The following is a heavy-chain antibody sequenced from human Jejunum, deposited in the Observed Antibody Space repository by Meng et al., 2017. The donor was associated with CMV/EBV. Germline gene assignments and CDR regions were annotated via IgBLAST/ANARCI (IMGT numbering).Heavy chain of an antibody. V-gene: IGHV1-2*02. CDR1: GYPFTGYY. CDR2: INPNSGGT. D-gene: IGHD4/OR15-4a*01. CDR3: ARIDNGANGADY. J-gene: IGHJ4*02. Sequence: ASGYPFTGYYVDWVRQAPGQGLEWMGWINPNSGGTNYAQKFQGRVTMTRDTSISTAYMELSRLRSDDTAVYYCARIDNGANGADYWGQGTLVTVSS.